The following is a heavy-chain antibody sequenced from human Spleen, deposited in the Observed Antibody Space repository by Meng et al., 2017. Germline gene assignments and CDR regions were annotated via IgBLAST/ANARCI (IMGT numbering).Heavy chain of an antibody. Sequence: GGSLRLSCAASGFTFSSYSMNWVRQAPGKGLEWVSSISSSSSYIYYADSVKGRFTISRDNAKNSLYLQMNSLRAEDTAVYYCARDGGAYYYDSYYYYGMDVWGQGTTVTVSS. CDR3: ARDGGAYYYDSYYYYGMDV. D-gene: IGHD3-22*01. CDR2: ISSSSSYI. CDR1: GFTFSSYS. V-gene: IGHV3-21*01. J-gene: IGHJ6*02.